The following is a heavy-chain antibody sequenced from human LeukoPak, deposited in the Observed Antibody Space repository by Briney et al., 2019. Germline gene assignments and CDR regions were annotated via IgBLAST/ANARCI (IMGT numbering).Heavy chain of an antibody. CDR2: IYHSGST. CDR3: ARVWGSGFASN. CDR1: GGSISSGGYY. J-gene: IGHJ4*02. D-gene: IGHD3-10*01. V-gene: IGHV4-30-2*01. Sequence: PSETLSLTRTVSGGSISSGGYYWSWIRQPPGKGLEWIGYIYHSGSTYYNPSLKSRVTISVDRSKNQFSLKLSSVTAADTAVYYCARVWGSGFASNWGQGTLVTVSS.